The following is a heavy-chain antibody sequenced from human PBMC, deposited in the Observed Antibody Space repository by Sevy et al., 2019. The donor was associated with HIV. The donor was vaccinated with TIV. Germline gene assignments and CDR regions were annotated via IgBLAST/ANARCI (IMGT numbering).Heavy chain of an antibody. Sequence: SETLSLTCTVSGGSVSSGSYYWSWIRQPPGKGLEWIGYIYYRGSTNYNPSLKSRVTISVDTSKNQFSLKLSSVTAADTAVYYCAREGVVAAVVDYWGQGTLVTVSS. J-gene: IGHJ4*02. D-gene: IGHD2-15*01. CDR1: GGSVSSGSYY. CDR2: IYYRGST. CDR3: AREGVVAAVVDY. V-gene: IGHV4-61*01.